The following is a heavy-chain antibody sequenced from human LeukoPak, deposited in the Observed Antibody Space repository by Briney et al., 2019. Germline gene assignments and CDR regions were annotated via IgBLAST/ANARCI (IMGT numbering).Heavy chain of an antibody. D-gene: IGHD3-10*01. CDR1: GFAFSSYG. J-gene: IGHJ4*02. V-gene: IGHV3-33*06. CDR2: IWYDGSNK. CDR3: AKCGTGSNFDY. Sequence: PGGSLRLSCAASGFAFSSYGMHWVRQAPGKGLEWVAIIWYDGSNKYYADSVKGRFTISRDNSKNTLFLQMNSLRAEDTAVYYCAKCGTGSNFDYWGQGMLVTVSS.